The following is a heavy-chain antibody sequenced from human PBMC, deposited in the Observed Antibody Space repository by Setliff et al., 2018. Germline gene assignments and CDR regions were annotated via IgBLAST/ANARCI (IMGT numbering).Heavy chain of an antibody. D-gene: IGHD3-22*01. CDR1: GFTFSNYA. Sequence: PGGSLRLSCVASGFTFSNYAMAWVRQAPGKGLEWVSYISNDAYTIHYADSMKGRLTISRDNSKNSVFLQMNSLRVEDTAVYYCARVHYETSTYSPTLFDHWGQGALVTVSS. CDR3: ARVHYETSTYSPTLFDH. J-gene: IGHJ4*02. V-gene: IGHV3-11*01. CDR2: ISNDAYTI.